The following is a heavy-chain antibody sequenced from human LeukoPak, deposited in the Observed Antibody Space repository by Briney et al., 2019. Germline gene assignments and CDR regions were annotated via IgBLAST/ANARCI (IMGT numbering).Heavy chain of an antibody. V-gene: IGHV4-38-2*02. D-gene: IGHD3-22*01. J-gene: IGHJ4*02. CDR1: GYSISSGYY. Sequence: SETLSLTCTVSGYSISSGYYWGWIRQSPGKGLEWVGNIYRRGSTHYNPSLKSRVTISMDTSKNQFSLKLSSLTAADTAVYYCARDVRNYYDSSGYYLFDYWSQGTLVTVSS. CDR3: ARDVRNYYDSSGYYLFDY. CDR2: IYRRGST.